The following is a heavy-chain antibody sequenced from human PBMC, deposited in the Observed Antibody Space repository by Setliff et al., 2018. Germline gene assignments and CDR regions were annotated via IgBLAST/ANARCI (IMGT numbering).Heavy chain of an antibody. CDR1: GDSISSGIYH. CDR2: IYVSTGST. J-gene: IGHJ5*02. CDR3: ARAGFELGQYNWFDP. Sequence: SETLSLTCTVSGDSISSGIYHWSWIRRSAGKGLEWIGRIYVSTGSTNYSPSLKSRVSISVDRSKNQFSLNLTSVTAADTAVYYCARAGFELGQYNWFDPWGQGTLVTVSS. V-gene: IGHV4-61*02. D-gene: IGHD3-3*02.